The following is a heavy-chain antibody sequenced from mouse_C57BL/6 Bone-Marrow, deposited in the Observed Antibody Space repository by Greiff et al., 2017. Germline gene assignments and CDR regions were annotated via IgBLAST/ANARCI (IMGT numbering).Heavy chain of an antibody. CDR1: GYSFTGYN. Sequence: VQLKQSGPELVKPGASVKISCKASGYSFTGYNMNWVKQSNGKSLEWIGVINPNYGTTSYNQKFKGKATLTVDQSSITAYMQLNSLTSEDSAVYDCARRDLLLHGSHFDYWCQGTTLTVSS. J-gene: IGHJ2*01. V-gene: IGHV1-39*01. CDR3: ARRDLLLHGSHFDY. D-gene: IGHD1-1*01. CDR2: INPNYGTT.